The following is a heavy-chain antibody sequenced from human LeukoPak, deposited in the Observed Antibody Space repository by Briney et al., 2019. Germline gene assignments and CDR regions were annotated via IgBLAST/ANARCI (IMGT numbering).Heavy chain of an antibody. D-gene: IGHD1-7*01. CDR3: ARDRPRWELRNWFDP. CDR1: GGSFSGYY. J-gene: IGHJ5*02. Sequence: SETLSLTCAVDGGSFSGYYWSWIRQPPGKGLEWIGEINHSGSTNYNPSLKSRVTISVDTSKNQFSLKLSSVTAADTAVYYCARDRPRWELRNWFDPWGQGTLVTVSS. V-gene: IGHV4-34*01. CDR2: INHSGST.